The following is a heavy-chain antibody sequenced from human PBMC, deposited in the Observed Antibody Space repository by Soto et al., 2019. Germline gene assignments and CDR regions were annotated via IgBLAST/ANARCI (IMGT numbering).Heavy chain of an antibody. D-gene: IGHD1-26*01. CDR1: GFTFSSYW. V-gene: IGHV3-7*05. CDR2: IKQDGSEK. CDR3: ARVGGSYRGAEYFQH. J-gene: IGHJ1*01. Sequence: GGSLRLSCAASGFTFSSYWMSWVRQAPGKGLEWVANIKQDGSEKYYVDSVKGRFTISRDNAKNSLYLQMNSLRAEDTAVYYCARVGGSYRGAEYFQHWGQGTLVTVSS.